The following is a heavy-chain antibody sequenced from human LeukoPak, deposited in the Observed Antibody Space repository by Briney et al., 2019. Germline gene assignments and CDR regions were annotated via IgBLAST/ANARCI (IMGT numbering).Heavy chain of an antibody. CDR1: GRSIRSSSYY. CDR2: IDYSGST. Sequence: SETLALTCTVSGRSIRSSSYYWGWIRQSPGKGLVWVGTIDYSGSTYYKPSLKSRVNISVDTSKNQFSLKLSSVTAADSAVYYCARGQEDSGTDYWGQGTLVTVSS. CDR3: ARGQEDSGTDY. V-gene: IGHV4-39*07. D-gene: IGHD3-10*01. J-gene: IGHJ4*02.